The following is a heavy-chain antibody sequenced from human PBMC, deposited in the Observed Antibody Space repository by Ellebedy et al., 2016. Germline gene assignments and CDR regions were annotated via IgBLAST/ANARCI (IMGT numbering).Heavy chain of an antibody. CDR1: GGSISSYY. J-gene: IGHJ4*02. Sequence: SETLSLTCTVSGGSISSYYWSWIRQPPGKGLEWIGYIYYSGSTNYNPSLKSRVTISVDTSKNQFSLKLSSVTAADTAVYYCAREKGAYCGGDCYSRETDYWGQGTLVTVSS. CDR3: AREKGAYCGGDCYSRETDY. CDR2: IYYSGST. V-gene: IGHV4-59*01. D-gene: IGHD2-21*02.